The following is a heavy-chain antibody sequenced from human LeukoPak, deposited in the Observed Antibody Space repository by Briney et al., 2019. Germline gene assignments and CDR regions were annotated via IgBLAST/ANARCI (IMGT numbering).Heavy chain of an antibody. J-gene: IGHJ6*03. CDR1: GGSISSYY. CDR3: ASYSSSWYPSCYNMDV. CDR2: IYYSGST. D-gene: IGHD6-13*01. Sequence: SETLSLTCTVSGGSISSYYWSWIRQPPGKGLEWIGYIYYSGSTNYNPSLKSRVTISVDTSKNQFSLKLSSVTAADTAVYYCASYSSSWYPSCYNMDVWGKGTTVTVSS. V-gene: IGHV4-59*01.